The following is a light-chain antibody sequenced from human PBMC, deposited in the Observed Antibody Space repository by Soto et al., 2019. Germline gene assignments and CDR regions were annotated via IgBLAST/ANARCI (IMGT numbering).Light chain of an antibody. CDR2: RNR. V-gene: IGLV1-40*01. J-gene: IGLJ1*01. Sequence: QSVLTQPPSVSGASGQRGTLSCTGGSSNIGADYGVHWYQHLPGTAPKLLMSRNRNRPSGVPDRFSVSKSDTSASLAITGLQPEDEADYYCQSYDSSQSGSDVFGTGTELTV. CDR3: QSYDSSQSGSDV. CDR1: SSNIGADYG.